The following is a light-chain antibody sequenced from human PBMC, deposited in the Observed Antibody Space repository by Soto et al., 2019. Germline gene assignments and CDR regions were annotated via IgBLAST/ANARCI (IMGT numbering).Light chain of an antibody. CDR1: QTVSGSY. CDR3: HHYGPAPWT. Sequence: EIVLTQSAGTLSLSPGERATLSCRASQTVSGSYLAWFQQKPGQTPRLLIYAASTRAAGVPGRCSGSGSGTYFSLTITRLALEDFEVYYCHHYGPAPWTFGQGTKVESK. CDR2: AAS. J-gene: IGKJ1*01. V-gene: IGKV3-20*01.